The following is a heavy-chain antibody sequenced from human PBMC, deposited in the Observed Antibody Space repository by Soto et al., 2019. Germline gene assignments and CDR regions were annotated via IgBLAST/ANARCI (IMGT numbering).Heavy chain of an antibody. CDR1: GYNFSTYW. Sequence: EVQLVQSGAELRQPGQSLRISCQAIGYNFSTYWIGWVRQTPGKGLAWMGMIYPGDSDTRYTPPFQGQVTISVDTSISTAYLQWSGLKATDSGIYYCARGAIIGTTDWFDPWGQGTLVTVSS. CDR2: IYPGDSDT. J-gene: IGHJ5*02. V-gene: IGHV5-51*03. D-gene: IGHD1-20*01. CDR3: ARGAIIGTTDWFDP.